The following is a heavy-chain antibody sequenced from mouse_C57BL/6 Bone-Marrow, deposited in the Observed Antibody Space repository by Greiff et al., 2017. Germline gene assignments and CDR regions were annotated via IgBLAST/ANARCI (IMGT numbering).Heavy chain of an antibody. V-gene: IGHV5-4*01. CDR2: ISDGGSYT. CDR1: GFTFSSYA. Sequence: DVHLVESGGGLVKPGGSLKLSCAASGFTFSSYAMSWVRQTPEKRLEWVATISDGGSYTYYPDNVKGRFTISRDNAKNNLYLQMSHLKSEDTAMYYCARVYYYGSSYDAMDYWGQGTSVTVSS. D-gene: IGHD1-1*01. CDR3: ARVYYYGSSYDAMDY. J-gene: IGHJ4*01.